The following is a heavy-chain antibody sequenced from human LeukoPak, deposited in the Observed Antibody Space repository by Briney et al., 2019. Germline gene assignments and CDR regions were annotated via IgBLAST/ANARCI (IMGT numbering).Heavy chain of an antibody. V-gene: IGHV1-2*02. CDR2: INPKWGGK. Sequence: ASEKVSCTASVGTFSSYAISWVRQATGQGPEWMVWINPKWGGKNYAQKFQGSVTMSRDMSISTPYIEVSRQRSADTAVYYCARGYRWSRRSCYLYRDYWGQGTLVTVSS. CDR3: ARGYRWSRRSCYLYRDY. CDR1: VGTFSSYA. D-gene: IGHD2-2*01. J-gene: IGHJ4*02.